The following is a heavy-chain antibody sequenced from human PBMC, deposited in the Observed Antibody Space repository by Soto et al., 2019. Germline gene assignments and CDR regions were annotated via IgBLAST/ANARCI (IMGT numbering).Heavy chain of an antibody. Sequence: PSETLSLTCTVSVGSISSGGYYWSWIRQHPGKGLEWIGYIYYSGSTYYNPSLKSRVTISVDTSKNQFSLKLSSVTAADTAVYSCASSASEKIYSRSYYLDYWGQGTLVTVSS. CDR2: IYYSGST. J-gene: IGHJ4*02. CDR1: VGSISSGGYY. D-gene: IGHD6-13*01. CDR3: ASSASEKIYSRSYYLDY. V-gene: IGHV4-31*03.